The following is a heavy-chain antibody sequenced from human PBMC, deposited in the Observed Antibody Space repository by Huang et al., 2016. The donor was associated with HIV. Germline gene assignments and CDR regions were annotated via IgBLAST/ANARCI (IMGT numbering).Heavy chain of an antibody. D-gene: IGHD4-17*01. J-gene: IGHJ4*02. V-gene: IGHV3-7*01. CDR3: ARVRDDYGDYNYNFDY. CDR1: GFTFSSYW. CDR2: IQQEGSEK. Sequence: EVQLVESGGGLVQPGGSLRLSCAASGFTFSSYWMSWVRQAPGKGLEWGANIQQEGSEKDYGDSVKGRFTIARDNAKNSLYLQMNSLRAEDTAVYYCARVRDDYGDYNYNFDYWGQGTLVTVSS.